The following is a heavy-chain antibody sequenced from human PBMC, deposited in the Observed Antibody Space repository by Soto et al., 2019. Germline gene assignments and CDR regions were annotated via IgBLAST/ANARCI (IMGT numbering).Heavy chain of an antibody. Sequence: SETLSLTCTVSGGSISSGGYYWSWIRQHPGKGLEWIGYIYYSGSTYYNPSLKSRVTISVDTSKNQFSLKLSSVTAADTAVYYCARSSSRYQLPQFDYWGQGTLVTVSS. CDR2: IYYSGST. CDR1: GGSISSGGYY. D-gene: IGHD2-2*01. V-gene: IGHV4-31*03. J-gene: IGHJ4*02. CDR3: ARSSSRYQLPQFDY.